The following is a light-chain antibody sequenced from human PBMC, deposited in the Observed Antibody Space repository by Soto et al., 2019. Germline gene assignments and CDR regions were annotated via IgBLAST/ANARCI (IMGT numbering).Light chain of an antibody. CDR1: SSNIGNNY. CDR3: GTWDYSLSAEWV. CDR2: ENN. J-gene: IGLJ1*01. V-gene: IGLV1-51*02. Sequence: QSVLTQPPSVSAAPGQKVTISCSGSSSNIGNNYVSWYQQLPGTAPKLLIYENNKRPSGIPDRFSGSKSGTSATLGITGLQIGDEADYYCGTWDYSLSAEWVFGTGTKGTVL.